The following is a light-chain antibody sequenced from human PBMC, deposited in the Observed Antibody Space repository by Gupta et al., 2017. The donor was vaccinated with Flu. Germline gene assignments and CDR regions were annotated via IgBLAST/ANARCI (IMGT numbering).Light chain of an antibody. CDR2: KDS. CDR1: ALPNPF. Sequence: SYDLTHPPSVSVSPGQTARITCTGDALPNPFAYWYQQKPGEAPVLVIYKDSERPSGIPERFSGASSGRIATLTISGVQAEDEADYYCQSADSSVTMEVFGGETKVTVL. J-gene: IGLJ2*01. V-gene: IGLV3-25*02. CDR3: QSADSSVTMEV.